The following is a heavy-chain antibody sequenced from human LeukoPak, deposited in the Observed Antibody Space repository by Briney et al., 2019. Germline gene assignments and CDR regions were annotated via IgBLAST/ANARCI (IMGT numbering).Heavy chain of an antibody. D-gene: IGHD3-10*01. J-gene: IGHJ4*02. V-gene: IGHV1-18*01. CDR2: ISGYNGSA. Sequence: ASLKVSCKASGYTFTSYGINWVRQAPGQGLEWMGWISGYNGSANYAQKLQGRVTMTRDTSTSTAYMELRRLRSDDTAVYYCARGVYYYGSGSVNSLDYWGQGTLVTVSS. CDR3: ARGVYYYGSGSVNSLDY. CDR1: GYTFTSYG.